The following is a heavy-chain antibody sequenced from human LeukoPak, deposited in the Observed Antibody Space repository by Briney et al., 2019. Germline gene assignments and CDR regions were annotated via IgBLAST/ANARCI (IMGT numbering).Heavy chain of an antibody. CDR2: IYGRGDKT. Sequence: GGSLRLSCVTSGLTFSSYAMSWVRQAPGKGLEWVSAIYGRGDKTFYADSVKGRFTISRDNSKNTLYLQMNSLRAEDAAEYYCASHDVSRYCNGGSCFDYWGQGTQVTVSS. D-gene: IGHD2-15*01. V-gene: IGHV3-23*01. CDR1: GLTFSSYA. CDR3: ASHDVSRYCNGGSCFDY. J-gene: IGHJ4*02.